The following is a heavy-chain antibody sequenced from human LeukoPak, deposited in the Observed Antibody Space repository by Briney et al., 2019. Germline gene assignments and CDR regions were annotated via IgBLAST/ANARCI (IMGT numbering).Heavy chain of an antibody. V-gene: IGHV4-61*03. D-gene: IGHD3-10*01. CDR2: IYYTGKT. CDR1: GDSVSNGNYY. J-gene: IGHJ4*02. Sequence: SETLSPTCTVSGDSVSNGNYYWSWLRQPPGKAPEWIGYIYYTGKTYYNPSLEGRVTILVDTSRNHFSVKLSSVTAADTAVYYCARSQNYYGSGDYWSQGTLVTVSS. CDR3: ARSQNYYGSGDY.